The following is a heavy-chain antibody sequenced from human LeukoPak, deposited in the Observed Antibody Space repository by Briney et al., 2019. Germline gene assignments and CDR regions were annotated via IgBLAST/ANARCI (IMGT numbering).Heavy chain of an antibody. CDR2: IYYSGST. D-gene: IGHD1-1*01. CDR3: ARQGTTDH. Sequence: SETLSLTCTVSGGSISSSSYYWGWIRQPPGKGLEWIASIYYSGSTYYNPSLKSRVTISVDTSKNQFSLKLSSVTAADTAVYYCARQGTTDHWGQGTLVTVSS. V-gene: IGHV4-39*01. J-gene: IGHJ4*02. CDR1: GGSISSSSYY.